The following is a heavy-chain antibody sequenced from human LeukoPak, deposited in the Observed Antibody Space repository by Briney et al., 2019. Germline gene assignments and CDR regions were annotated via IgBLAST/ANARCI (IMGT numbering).Heavy chain of an antibody. J-gene: IGHJ4*02. V-gene: IGHV1-18*01. Sequence: ASVKVSCKASGYTFTTYGISWVRQAPGQGLEWMGWISAYNGNTNYAQKLQGRVTMTTDTSTSTAYMELRNLRSDDTAVYYCARATMARGVTFHPDYWGQGTLVTVSS. D-gene: IGHD3-10*01. CDR2: ISAYNGNT. CDR3: ARATMARGVTFHPDY. CDR1: GYTFTTYG.